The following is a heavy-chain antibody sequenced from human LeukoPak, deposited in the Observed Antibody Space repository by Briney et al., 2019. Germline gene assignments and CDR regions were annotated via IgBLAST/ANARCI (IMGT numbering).Heavy chain of an antibody. Sequence: PGGSLRLSCAASGFTFSSYGMHWVRQAPGKGLQWVSVIYSGGSTFYADSVKGRFTISRDNSKNTLYLQMNSLRAEDTAVYYCARGLPGAVALDYWGQGTLVTVSS. D-gene: IGHD6-19*01. CDR2: IYSGGST. CDR1: GFTFSSYG. CDR3: ARGLPGAVALDY. V-gene: IGHV3-66*01. J-gene: IGHJ4*02.